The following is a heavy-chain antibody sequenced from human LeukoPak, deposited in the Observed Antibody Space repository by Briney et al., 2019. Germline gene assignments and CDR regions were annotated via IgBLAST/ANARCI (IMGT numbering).Heavy chain of an antibody. CDR2: INHSGST. CDR1: GGSFRGYH. V-gene: IGHV4-34*01. J-gene: IGHJ3*01. CDR3: SRDRSALDT. D-gene: IGHD3-9*01. Sequence: NPSETLSLTCAVYGGSFRGYHWSWIRQPPGKGLEWIGEINHSGSTNYNPSLKSRVTISVDTSKNQFSLRLSSETAADTGVYWCSRDRSALDTWGQATKVTVSS.